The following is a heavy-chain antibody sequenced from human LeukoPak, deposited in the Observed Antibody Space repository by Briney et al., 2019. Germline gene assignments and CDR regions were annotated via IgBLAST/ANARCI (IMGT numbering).Heavy chain of an antibody. D-gene: IGHD3-3*01. CDR3: AKLRLEWLLGYFDY. Sequence: GGSLRLPCAASGFTFSNAWMSWVRQAPGKGLEWVGRIKSKNYGGTSDYAAPVQGRFTISRDDSRNMVYLQMNSLRTEDTAVYYCAKLRLEWLLGYFDYWGQGTLVTVSS. CDR2: IKSKNYGGTS. J-gene: IGHJ4*02. V-gene: IGHV3-15*01. CDR1: GFTFSNAW.